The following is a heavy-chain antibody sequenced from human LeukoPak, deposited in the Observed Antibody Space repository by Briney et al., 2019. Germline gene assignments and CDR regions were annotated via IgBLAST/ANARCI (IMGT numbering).Heavy chain of an antibody. CDR2: ISSSSSYI. D-gene: IGHD1-26*01. CDR3: ASLTDIEAGAVRY. Sequence: PGWSLRLSCAASGFTFSSYSMNWVRQAPGKGLEWVSSISSSSSYIYYADSVRGRFTISRDNAKNSLYLQMNSLRAEDTAVYYCASLTDIEAGAVRYWGQGTLVTVSS. V-gene: IGHV3-21*01. J-gene: IGHJ4*02. CDR1: GFTFSSYS.